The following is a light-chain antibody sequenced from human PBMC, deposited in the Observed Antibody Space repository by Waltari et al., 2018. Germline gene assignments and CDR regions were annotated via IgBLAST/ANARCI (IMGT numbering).Light chain of an antibody. J-gene: IGLJ2*01. CDR3: QAWDSSSTVV. CDR2: QDN. CDR1: NLGNRY. V-gene: IGLV3-1*01. Sequence: SYELTQPPSVSVSPGQTASITCPGDNLGNRYVSWYKQAPGQSPILVIYQDNKRPSGSPGRLSGSNSGTTATLTISVTQAVDEADYSCQAWDSSSTVVFGGGTKLTVL.